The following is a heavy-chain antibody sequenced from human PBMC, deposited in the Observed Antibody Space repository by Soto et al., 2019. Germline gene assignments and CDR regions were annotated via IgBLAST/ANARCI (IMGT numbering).Heavy chain of an antibody. D-gene: IGHD2-15*01. V-gene: IGHV1-18*01. Sequence: ASVKVSCKASGYTFTSYGISWVRQAPGQGLEWMGWISAYNGNTSYAQKLQGRVTMTTDTSTSTAYMELRSLRSDDTAVYYCATVCSGGSCYSVGYYYGMDVWGQGTTATVSS. CDR1: GYTFTSYG. CDR2: ISAYNGNT. J-gene: IGHJ6*02. CDR3: ATVCSGGSCYSVGYYYGMDV.